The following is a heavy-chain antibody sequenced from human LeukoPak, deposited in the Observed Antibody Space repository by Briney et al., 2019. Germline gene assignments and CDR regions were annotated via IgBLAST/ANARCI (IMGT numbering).Heavy chain of an antibody. J-gene: IGHJ4*03. V-gene: IGHV1-69*13. D-gene: IGHD2-21*02. Sequence: VASVKVSCKASGGTFSSYAISWVRQAPGQGLEWMGGIIPIFGTANYAQKFQGRVTITADESTSTAYMELSSLRSEDTAVYYCARGALVVTAIPNTGYFDYWGQGTLVTVSS. CDR3: ARGALVVTAIPNTGYFDY. CDR2: IIPIFGTA. CDR1: GGTFSSYA.